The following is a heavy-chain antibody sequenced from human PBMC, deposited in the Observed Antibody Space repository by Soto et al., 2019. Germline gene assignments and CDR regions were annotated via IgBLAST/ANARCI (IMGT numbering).Heavy chain of an antibody. D-gene: IGHD1-20*01. CDR2: INGGNGNT. CDR3: ARGITLPTPLDY. V-gene: IGHV1-3*01. Sequence: ASVKVSCKASGYTFTSYTIHWVRQAPGQRLEWMGWINGGNGNTKYSQKFQGRVTITRDTSASTAYMELSSLRSEDTAVYYCARGITLPTPLDYWGQGTLVTVSS. J-gene: IGHJ4*02. CDR1: GYTFTSYT.